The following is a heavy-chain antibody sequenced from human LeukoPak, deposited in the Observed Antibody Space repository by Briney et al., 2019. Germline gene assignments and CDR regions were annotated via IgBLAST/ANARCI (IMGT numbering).Heavy chain of an antibody. Sequence: SETLSLTCTVSGGSISSYYWNWIRQPPGKGLEWIGYIYYSGSTNYNPSLKSRVTISVGTSKNQFSPKLSSVTAADTAVYYCARWGADCSGGSCYSKRPAKRTFDYWGQGTLVTVSS. D-gene: IGHD2-15*01. J-gene: IGHJ4*02. V-gene: IGHV4-59*01. CDR1: GGSISSYY. CDR3: ARWGADCSGGSCYSKRPAKRTFDY. CDR2: IYYSGST.